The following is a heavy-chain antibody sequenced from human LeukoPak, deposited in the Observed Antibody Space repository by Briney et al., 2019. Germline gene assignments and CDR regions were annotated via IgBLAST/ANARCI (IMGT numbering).Heavy chain of an antibody. CDR2: IYHSGST. Sequence: SETLSLTCAVSGGSISSSNWWSWVRQPPGKGLEWIGEIYHSGSTNYNPSLKSRVTISVDKSKNQFSLKLSSVTAADTAVYYCATSDYGDSIDAFDIWGQGTMVTVSS. CDR3: ATSDYGDSIDAFDI. J-gene: IGHJ3*02. CDR1: GGSISSSNW. V-gene: IGHV4-4*02. D-gene: IGHD4-17*01.